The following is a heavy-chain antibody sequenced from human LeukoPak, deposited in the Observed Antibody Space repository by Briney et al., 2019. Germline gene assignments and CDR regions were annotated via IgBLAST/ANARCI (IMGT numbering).Heavy chain of an antibody. Sequence: GGSLRLSCAASGFTFSSYNMNWVRQAPGKGLEWVSFISTSSSYIHYADSVKGRFTVSRDNAKNSLYLQMNSLRTEDTAVYYCARTLRDSSRWYGPFDYWGQGTLVTVSS. V-gene: IGHV3-21*01. CDR1: GFTFSSYN. J-gene: IGHJ4*02. CDR2: ISTSSSYI. CDR3: ARTLRDSSRWYGPFDY. D-gene: IGHD6-19*01.